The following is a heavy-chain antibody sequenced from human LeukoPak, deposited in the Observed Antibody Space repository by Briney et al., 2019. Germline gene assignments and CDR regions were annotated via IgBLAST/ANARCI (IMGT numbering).Heavy chain of an antibody. CDR3: ARSGDFWSGYSLRGASYYFDY. Sequence: GGSLRLSCAASGFTFSSYWMSWVRQAPGKGLEWVANIKQDGSEKYYEDSVKGRFTISRDNAKNSLYLQMNSLRAEDTAVYYCARSGDFWSGYSLRGASYYFDYWGQGTLVSVSS. CDR1: GFTFSSYW. D-gene: IGHD3-3*01. J-gene: IGHJ4*02. V-gene: IGHV3-7*01. CDR2: IKQDGSEK.